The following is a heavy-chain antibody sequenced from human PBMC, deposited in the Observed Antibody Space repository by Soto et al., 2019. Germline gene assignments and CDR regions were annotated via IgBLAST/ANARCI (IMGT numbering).Heavy chain of an antibody. CDR1: GYTFTSYG. J-gene: IGHJ6*02. Sequence: ASVKVSCKASGYTFTSYGISWVRQAPGQGLEWMGWISAYNGKTNYAQKLQGRVTITTDTSTSTANMKQRSLRSDDTAVYFCARDPAILLSSVMENYGMDVWGQGTTVTVSS. V-gene: IGHV1-18*01. CDR3: ARDPAILLSSVMENYGMDV. CDR2: ISAYNGKT. D-gene: IGHD6-25*01.